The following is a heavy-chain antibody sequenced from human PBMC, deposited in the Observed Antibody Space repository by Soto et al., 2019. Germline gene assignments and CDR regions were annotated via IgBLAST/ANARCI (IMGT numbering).Heavy chain of an antibody. D-gene: IGHD2-15*01. CDR1: GGSISSSSYY. CDR2: IYHSGST. Sequence: SETLSLTCTVSGGSISSSSYYWGWIRQPPGKGLEWIGYIYHSGSTYYNPSLKSRLTMSVDRAKNQFSLKLSSVTAADTAVYYCARRISWFDPWGQGTLVTVSS. CDR3: ARRISWFDP. J-gene: IGHJ5*02. V-gene: IGHV4-30-2*01.